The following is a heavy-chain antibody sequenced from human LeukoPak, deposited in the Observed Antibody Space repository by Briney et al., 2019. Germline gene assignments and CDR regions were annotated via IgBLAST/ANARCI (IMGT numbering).Heavy chain of an antibody. CDR1: GYTFTGYY. D-gene: IGHD4-11*01. CDR3: ARDRNDYSNYILDY. V-gene: IGHV1-2*02. Sequence: ASVPVSCKASGYTFTGYYIHWVRQAPGQGLEWMGWINPNSGGTNYAQKFQGRVTMTRDTSISTAYMELSRLSSDDTAVYYCARDRNDYSNYILDYWGQGTLVTVSS. J-gene: IGHJ4*02. CDR2: INPNSGGT.